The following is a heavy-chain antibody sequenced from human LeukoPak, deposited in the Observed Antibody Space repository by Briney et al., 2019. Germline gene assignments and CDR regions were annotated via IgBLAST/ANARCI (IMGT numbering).Heavy chain of an antibody. V-gene: IGHV3-43*02. Sequence: PGGSLRLSCAASGFTFDDYAMHWIRQAPGKGLEWVSLISGGGGSTYYAYSVKGRFTISRDNSKNSLYLQMNSLRTEDTALYYCAKGERYYGSGSYYQLLGYWGQGTLVTVSS. CDR1: GFTFDDYA. J-gene: IGHJ4*02. CDR2: ISGGGGST. D-gene: IGHD3-10*01. CDR3: AKGERYYGSGSYYQLLGY.